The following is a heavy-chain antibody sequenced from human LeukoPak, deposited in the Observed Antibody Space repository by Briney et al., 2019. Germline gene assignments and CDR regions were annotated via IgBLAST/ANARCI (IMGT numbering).Heavy chain of an antibody. CDR2: IYYSGST. CDR3: ARYTAMVNDAFDI. J-gene: IGHJ3*02. V-gene: IGHV4-39*01. Sequence: SETLSLTCTVSGGSISSSSYYWGWIRQPPGKGLEWIGSIYYSGSTYYNPSLKSRVTISVDTSKNQFSLKLSSVTAADTAVYYCARYTAMVNDAFDIWGQGTMVTVSS. D-gene: IGHD5-18*01. CDR1: GGSISSSSYY.